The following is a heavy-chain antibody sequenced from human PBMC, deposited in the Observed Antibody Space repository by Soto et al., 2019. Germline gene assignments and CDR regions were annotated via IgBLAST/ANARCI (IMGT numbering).Heavy chain of an antibody. CDR1: GDTFKNCV. Sequence: ASVKVSCKASGDTFKNCVISWVRQAPGQGLEWMGGIIPLFGTTDFVQRFQGRLTITTDESTTTAYMELSRLRSEDTATYYYAAELGFGNLSVVWGQWTTVTV. CDR2: IIPLFGTT. CDR3: AAELGFGNLSVV. J-gene: IGHJ6*02. D-gene: IGHD3-10*01. V-gene: IGHV1-69*05.